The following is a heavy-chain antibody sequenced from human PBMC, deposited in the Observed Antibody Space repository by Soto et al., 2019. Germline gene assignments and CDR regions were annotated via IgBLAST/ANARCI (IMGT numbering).Heavy chain of an antibody. Sequence: GALRLSCAASVFTCIRYAMSWVRQGPGKGLEWVSTFSGPGGGTSYAGSVKGRFTISRDNFKSTLYLQMSGLRAEDTAVYYCAKGKISTTTYTSFDSWGQGTLVTVSS. CDR3: AKGKISTTTYTSFDS. CDR1: VFTCIRYA. D-gene: IGHD1-26*01. CDR2: FSGPGGGT. J-gene: IGHJ5*01. V-gene: IGHV3-23*01.